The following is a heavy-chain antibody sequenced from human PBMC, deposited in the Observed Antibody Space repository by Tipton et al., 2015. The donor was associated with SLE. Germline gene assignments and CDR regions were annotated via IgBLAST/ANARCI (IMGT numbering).Heavy chain of an antibody. Sequence: QSGPEVKKPGASVKVSCKASGYTFTGYYMHWVRQAPGQGLEWMGWINPNSGGTNYAQKFQGRVTMTRDTSISTAYMELSRLRSDDTAVYYCARSYYYDSSGSLGECFQHWGQGTLVTVSS. J-gene: IGHJ1*01. D-gene: IGHD3-22*01. V-gene: IGHV1-2*02. CDR3: ARSYYYDSSGSLGECFQH. CDR1: GYTFTGYY. CDR2: INPNSGGT.